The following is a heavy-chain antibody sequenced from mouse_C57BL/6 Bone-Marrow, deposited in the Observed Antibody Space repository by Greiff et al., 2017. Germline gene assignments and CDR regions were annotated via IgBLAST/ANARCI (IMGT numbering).Heavy chain of an antibody. CDR3: ARVISCDYDLFDY. CDR1: GYTFTSYW. D-gene: IGHD2-4*01. V-gene: IGHV1-55*01. CDR2: IYPGSGST. Sequence: QVQLQQPGPELVKPGASVKMSCKASGYTFTSYWITWVKQRPGQGLEWIGDIYPGSGSTNYNEKFKSKATLTVDTSSSTAYMQLSSLTSEDSAVYYCARVISCDYDLFDYWGQGTTLTVSS. J-gene: IGHJ2*01.